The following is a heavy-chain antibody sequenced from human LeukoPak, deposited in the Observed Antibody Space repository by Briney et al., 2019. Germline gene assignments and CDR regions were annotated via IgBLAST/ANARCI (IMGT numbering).Heavy chain of an antibody. D-gene: IGHD4-17*01. J-gene: IGHJ4*02. CDR1: GGSFSGYY. CDR3: ARVPTVTFFDY. Sequence: PSETLSLTCAVYGGSFSGYYWSWIGQPPGKGLEWIGTIYYSGSTYYNPSLKSRVTISVDTSKNQFSLKLSSVTAADTAVYYCARVPTVTFFDYWGQGTLVTVSS. V-gene: IGHV4-34*01. CDR2: IYYSGST.